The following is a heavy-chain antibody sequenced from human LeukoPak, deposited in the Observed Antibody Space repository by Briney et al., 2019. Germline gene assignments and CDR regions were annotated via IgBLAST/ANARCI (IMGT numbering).Heavy chain of an antibody. CDR2: ISGDGGST. J-gene: IGHJ4*02. CDR3: AKDRSVWELGYFDY. Sequence: GGSLRLSCAASGFTFDDYAMHWVRHAPGKGLEWVSLISGDGGSTYYADSVKGRFTISRDNSKNSLYLQMNSLRTEDTALYYCAKDRSVWELGYFDYWGQGTLVTVSS. V-gene: IGHV3-43*02. CDR1: GFTFDDYA. D-gene: IGHD1-26*01.